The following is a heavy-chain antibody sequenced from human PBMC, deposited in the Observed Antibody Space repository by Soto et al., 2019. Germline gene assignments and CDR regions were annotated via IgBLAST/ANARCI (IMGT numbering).Heavy chain of an antibody. CDR3: APWFGAFDY. V-gene: IGHV3-11*04. J-gene: IGHJ4*02. D-gene: IGHD3-10*01. Sequence: LKISCAASGFTFRDYYMTWLRQAPGKGLEWVSYISPDGGNVYYADSVKGRFTISRDNSKNTLYLQMNSLRAEDTAVYYCAPWFGAFDYWGQGTLVTVSS. CDR1: GFTFRDYY. CDR2: ISPDGGNV.